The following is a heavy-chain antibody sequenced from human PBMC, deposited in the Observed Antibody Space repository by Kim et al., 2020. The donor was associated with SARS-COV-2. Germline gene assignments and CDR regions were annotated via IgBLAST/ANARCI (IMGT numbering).Heavy chain of an antibody. CDR3: ARAGYSSGWYDWFDP. CDR1: GGSISSYY. J-gene: IGHJ5*02. CDR2: IYYSGST. Sequence: SETLSLTCTVSGGSISSYYWSWIRQPPGKGLEWIGYIYYSGSTNYNPSLKSRVTISVDTSKNQFSLKLSSVTAADTAVYYCARAGYSSGWYDWFDPWGQG. D-gene: IGHD6-19*01. V-gene: IGHV4-59*08.